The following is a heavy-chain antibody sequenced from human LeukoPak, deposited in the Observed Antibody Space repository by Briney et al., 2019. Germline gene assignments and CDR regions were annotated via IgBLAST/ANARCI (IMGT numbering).Heavy chain of an antibody. CDR3: AKERYSGYDSVNFDY. V-gene: IGHV3-7*03. J-gene: IGHJ4*02. D-gene: IGHD5-12*01. CDR2: IKQDGSQK. CDR1: GFSFSSYW. Sequence: GGSLRLSCAASGFSFSSYWMSWVRQAPGKGLEWVANIKQDGSQKYYVDSVKGRFTISRDNAKNSLYLQMNSLRAEDTAVYYCAKERYSGYDSVNFDYWGQGTLVTVSS.